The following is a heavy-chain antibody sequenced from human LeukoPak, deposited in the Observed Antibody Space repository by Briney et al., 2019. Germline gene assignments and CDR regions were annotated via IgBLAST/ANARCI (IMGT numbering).Heavy chain of an antibody. CDR3: ARIGGSGSYSGHYFDH. D-gene: IGHD3-10*01. V-gene: IGHV3-74*01. J-gene: IGHJ4*02. CDR1: GFTFSTYW. CDR2: ISTDGSVT. Sequence: GGSLRLSCAAPGFTFSTYWMHWVRRAPGKGLVWVSRISTDGSVTSYADSVKGRFTTSRNNPKNTMYLQMNSLRAEEPAVYYCARIGGSGSYSGHYFDHWGQGTLVTVSS.